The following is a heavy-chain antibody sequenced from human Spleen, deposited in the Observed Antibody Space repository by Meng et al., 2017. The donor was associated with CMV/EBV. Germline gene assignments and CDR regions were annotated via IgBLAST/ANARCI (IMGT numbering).Heavy chain of an antibody. Sequence: ASVKVSCKASGYTFTGYYMHWVRQAPGQGLEWMGWINPHSGVTDYAQKFQGRVTMTRDTSINTAYMELTRLTSDDTAVYYCASSSWDHNWGQGTLVTVSS. J-gene: IGHJ4*02. CDR3: ASSSWDHN. V-gene: IGHV1-2*02. D-gene: IGHD6-13*01. CDR2: INPHSGVT. CDR1: GYTFTGYY.